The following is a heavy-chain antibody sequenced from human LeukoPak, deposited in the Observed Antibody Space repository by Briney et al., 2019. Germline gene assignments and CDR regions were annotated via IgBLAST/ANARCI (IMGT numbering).Heavy chain of an antibody. CDR3: ARAGYGDPHFDF. CDR1: GFTFSSYE. V-gene: IGHV3-33*08. J-gene: IGHJ4*02. D-gene: IGHD4-17*01. Sequence: GGSLILSCAASGFTFSSYETNWVRQAPGKGLEWVAAIWYDGSNKYYGDSVKGRFTISRDNSKNTLYLQMNSLRAEDTAAYYCARAGYGDPHFDFWGQGTLVTVSS. CDR2: IWYDGSNK.